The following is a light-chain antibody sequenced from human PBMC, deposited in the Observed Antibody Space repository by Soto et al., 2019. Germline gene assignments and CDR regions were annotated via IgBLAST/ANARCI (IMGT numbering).Light chain of an antibody. V-gene: IGKV3-15*01. Sequence: EIVMTQSPATLSVSPGERATLSCRASQSVNSNLAWYQQKPGQAPRLLIYGASTRATGIPARFSGSGSGTEFTLTISSLQPDDFATYYCQHYNSYSEAFGQGTKVDI. CDR2: GAS. J-gene: IGKJ1*01. CDR3: QHYNSYSEA. CDR1: QSVNSN.